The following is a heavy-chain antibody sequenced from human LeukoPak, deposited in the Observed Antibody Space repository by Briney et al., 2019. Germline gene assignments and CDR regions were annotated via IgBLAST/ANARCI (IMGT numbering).Heavy chain of an antibody. CDR3: ARGQLAGDNFDY. J-gene: IGHJ4*02. CDR1: GYTFTSYY. Sequence: GASVKVSCKASGYTFTSYYMHWVRQAPGQGLEWMGWMNPNSGNTGYAQKFQGRVTMTRNTSISTAYMELSSLRSEDTAVYYCARGQLAGDNFDYWGQGTLVTVSS. CDR2: MNPNSGNT. D-gene: IGHD6-19*01. V-gene: IGHV1-8*02.